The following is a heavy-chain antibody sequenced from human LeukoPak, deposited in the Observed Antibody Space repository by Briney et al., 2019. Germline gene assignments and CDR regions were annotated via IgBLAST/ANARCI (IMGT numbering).Heavy chain of an antibody. D-gene: IGHD1-26*01. V-gene: IGHV4-4*07. CDR1: GGSISSYY. CDR2: IYANGST. Sequence: KTSETLSLTCTVSGGSISSYYWSWIRQPAGKGLEWIGRIYANGSTNYNPSLKSRVTMSVDTSKSQFSLKLISVTAADTAVYYCARDPRGIVGANHNWFDPWGQGTLVTVSS. J-gene: IGHJ5*02. CDR3: ARDPRGIVGANHNWFDP.